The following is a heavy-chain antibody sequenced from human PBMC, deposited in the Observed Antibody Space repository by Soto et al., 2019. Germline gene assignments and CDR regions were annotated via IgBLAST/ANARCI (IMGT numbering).Heavy chain of an antibody. CDR1: GFTFSSYG. V-gene: IGHV3-30*18. D-gene: IGHD1-1*01. CDR3: AKDPYHGNEEGMDV. Sequence: QVQLVESGGGVVQPGRSLRLSCAASGFTFSSYGMHWVRQAPGKGLEWVAVISYDGSNKYYADSVKGRFTISRDNSKNTLYLQMNSLRAEDTAVYYCAKDPYHGNEEGMDVWGQGTTVTVSS. CDR2: ISYDGSNK. J-gene: IGHJ6*02.